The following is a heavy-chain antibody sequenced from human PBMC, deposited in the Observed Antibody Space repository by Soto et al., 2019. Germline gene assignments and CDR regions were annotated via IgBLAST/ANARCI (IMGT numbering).Heavy chain of an antibody. D-gene: IGHD3-9*01. J-gene: IGHJ3*02. CDR3: ARDGSYYDILTGYFINAFDI. CDR1: GYTFTSYY. CDR2: INPNSGGT. Sequence: ASVKVSCKASGYTFTSYYMHWVRQAPGQGLEWMGWINPNSGGTNYAQEFQGRVTMTRDTSLSTAYMELSRLRSDDTAVYYCARDGSYYDILTGYFINAFDIWGQGTMVTVSS. V-gene: IGHV1-2*02.